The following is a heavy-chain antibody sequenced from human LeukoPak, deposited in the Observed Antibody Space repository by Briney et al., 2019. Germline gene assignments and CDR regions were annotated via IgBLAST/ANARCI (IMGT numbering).Heavy chain of an antibody. J-gene: IGHJ4*02. CDR3: AKDGDDSIDY. CDR2: IYSGGST. CDR1: GFTVSSNY. Sequence: GGSLRLSCAASGFTVSSNYMSWVRQAPGKGLEWVSAIYSGGSTYYADSVKGRFTISRDNSRDTLYLQMNSLRAEDTAVYYCAKDGDDSIDYWGQGTLVTVSS. V-gene: IGHV3-53*05. D-gene: IGHD3-22*01.